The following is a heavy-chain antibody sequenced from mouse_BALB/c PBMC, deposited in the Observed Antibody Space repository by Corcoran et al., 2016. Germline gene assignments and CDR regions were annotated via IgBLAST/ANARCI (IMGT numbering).Heavy chain of an antibody. CDR3: ARWGITTFDY. V-gene: IGHV1-18*01. J-gene: IGHJ2*01. Sequence: EVLLQQSGPELVKPGTSVKISCKASGYTFTDYNMDWVRQSHGKSLEWIGDINPRSGGTIYNQTFKGKATLTLDKSSSTAYMELRSLTSEHTAVYYCARWGITTFDYWGQGTTVTVSS. CDR2: INPRSGGT. D-gene: IGHD1-1*01. CDR1: GYTFTDYN.